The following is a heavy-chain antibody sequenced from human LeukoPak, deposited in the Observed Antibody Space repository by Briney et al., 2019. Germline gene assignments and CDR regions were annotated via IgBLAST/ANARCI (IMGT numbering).Heavy chain of an antibody. V-gene: IGHV1-2*06. CDR3: AREAPVGFGELGAFDI. Sequence: ASVKVSCKASGYTFTGYYMHWVRQAPGQGLEWMGRINPNSGGTKYAQKFQGRVTMTRDTSISTAYMELSRLRSDDTAVYYWAREAPVGFGELGAFDIWGQGTMVTVSS. J-gene: IGHJ3*02. CDR2: INPNSGGT. CDR1: GYTFTGYY. D-gene: IGHD3-10*01.